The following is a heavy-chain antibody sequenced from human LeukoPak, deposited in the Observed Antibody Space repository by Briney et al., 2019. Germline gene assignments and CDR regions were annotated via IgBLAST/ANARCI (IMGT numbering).Heavy chain of an antibody. Sequence: SETLSLTCTVSGYSISSAYYWSWIRQPPGKGREWFGSIYHSGSTYYNPSLKSRVTMSVDTSKNQFSLKLSSVTASDTAVYYCARQNGVGLFSLTGGQGILVTVSS. CDR1: GYSISSAYY. V-gene: IGHV4-38-2*02. CDR3: ARQNGVGLFSLT. J-gene: IGHJ4*02. D-gene: IGHD2-8*01. CDR2: IYHSGST.